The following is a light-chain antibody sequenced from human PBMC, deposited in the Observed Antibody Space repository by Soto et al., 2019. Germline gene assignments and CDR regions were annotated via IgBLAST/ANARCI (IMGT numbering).Light chain of an antibody. Sequence: QSVLTQPPSVSGTPGQRVTISCSGSISNIGSNNVSWFQQLPGTAPKVLSSRNNQRPSGVPDRFSGSKSGTSASLAISGLRSEDEAEYYCAAWDGTGPIDVFGTGTKLTVL. CDR2: RNN. J-gene: IGLJ1*01. V-gene: IGLV1-47*01. CDR1: ISNIGSNN. CDR3: AAWDGTGPIDV.